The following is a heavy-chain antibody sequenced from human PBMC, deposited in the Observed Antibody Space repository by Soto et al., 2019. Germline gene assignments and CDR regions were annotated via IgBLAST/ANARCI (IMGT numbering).Heavy chain of an antibody. CDR3: ARYRREAVAGYTLDN. J-gene: IGHJ4*02. CDR2: VYNSGST. CDR1: GGSINNGDYF. D-gene: IGHD6-13*01. V-gene: IGHV4-61*08. Sequence: PSETLSLTCTVSGGSINNGDYFWTWIRQPPGKGLEWIGYVYNSGSTNYNPSLKSRVTISEDTSKSQFSLKVNSMTAADTAVYYCARYRREAVAGYTLDNWGQGILVTVSS.